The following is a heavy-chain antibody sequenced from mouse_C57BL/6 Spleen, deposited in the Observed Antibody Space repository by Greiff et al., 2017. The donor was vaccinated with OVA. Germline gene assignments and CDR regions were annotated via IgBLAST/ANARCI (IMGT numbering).Heavy chain of an antibody. V-gene: IGHV1-69*01. CDR3: ARSGYGAMDY. CDR1: GYTFTSYW. J-gene: IGHJ4*01. Sequence: QVQLQQSGAELVMPGASVKLSCKASGYTFTSYWMHWVKQRPGQGLEWIGEIDPSDSYTNYNQKFKGKSTLTVDKSSSTAYMQLSSLTSEDSAVYYCARSGYGAMDYWGQGTSVTVPS. CDR2: IDPSDSYT. D-gene: IGHD1-1*02.